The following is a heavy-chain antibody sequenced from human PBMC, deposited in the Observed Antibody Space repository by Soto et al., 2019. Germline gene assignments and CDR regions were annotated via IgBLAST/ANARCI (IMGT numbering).Heavy chain of an antibody. CDR2: IKSKTDGGTT. Sequence: PGGSLRLSCAASGFTFSNAWMSWARQAPGKGLEWVGRIKSKTDGGTTDYAAPVKGRFTISRDDSKNTLYLQMNSLKTEDTAVYYCTTDLDVLEWYYDFWSGSAESSSDYWGQGNLVTVSS. J-gene: IGHJ4*02. CDR3: TTDLDVLEWYYDFWSGSAESSSDY. D-gene: IGHD3-3*01. CDR1: GFTFSNAW. V-gene: IGHV3-15*01.